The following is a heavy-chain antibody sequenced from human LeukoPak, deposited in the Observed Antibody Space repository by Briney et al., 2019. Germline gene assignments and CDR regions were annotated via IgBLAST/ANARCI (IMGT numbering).Heavy chain of an antibody. J-gene: IGHJ4*02. CDR2: ISYDGSNK. CDR3: ASGFGELLSS. Sequence: GRSLRLSCAASGFTFSSYGMHWVRQAPGKGLEWVAVISYDGSNKYYADSVKGRFTISRDNSKNTLYLQMNSLRAEDTAVYYCASGFGELLSSWGQGTLVTVSS. V-gene: IGHV3-30*03. D-gene: IGHD3-10*01. CDR1: GFTFSSYG.